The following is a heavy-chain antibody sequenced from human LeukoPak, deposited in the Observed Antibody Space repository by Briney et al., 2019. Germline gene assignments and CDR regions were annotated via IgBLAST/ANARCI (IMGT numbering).Heavy chain of an antibody. Sequence: PGGSLRLSCAASGFTVSSNYMSWDRQAPGKGLEWVSVIYSGGSTYYADSVKGRFTISRDNSKNTLYLQMNSLRAEDTAVYYCAKFSGNDYGRPIDYWGQGTLVTVSX. CDR2: IYSGGST. CDR1: GFTVSSNY. CDR3: AKFSGNDYGRPIDY. D-gene: IGHD4-17*01. V-gene: IGHV3-66*01. J-gene: IGHJ4*02.